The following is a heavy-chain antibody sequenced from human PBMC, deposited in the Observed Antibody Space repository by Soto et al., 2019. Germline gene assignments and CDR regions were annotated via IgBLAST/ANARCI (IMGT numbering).Heavy chain of an antibody. CDR3: ARGYCTNGVCYGGHWFDP. CDR1: GGSFSGYY. D-gene: IGHD2-8*01. J-gene: IGHJ5*02. CDR2: INHSGIT. V-gene: IGHV4-34*01. Sequence: PSETLSLTFAVYGGSFSGYYWSGIRQPPGKGLEWIGEINHSGITNYNPSLKSRVTISVDTSRNQFSLKLSSVPAADPAVYYCARGYCTNGVCYGGHWFDPWGQGTLVTVSS.